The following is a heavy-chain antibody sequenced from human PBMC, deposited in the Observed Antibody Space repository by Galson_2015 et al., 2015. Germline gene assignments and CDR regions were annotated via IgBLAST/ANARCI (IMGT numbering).Heavy chain of an antibody. CDR2: IQEDGSEK. J-gene: IGHJ4*02. CDR1: GFTISSYW. V-gene: IGHV3-7*01. Sequence: SLRLSCAATGFTISSYWMSWVRQAPGKGLEWVANIQEDGSEKNYVDSVKGRFTISRDNAKNSLYLQMSGLRVEDTAMYYCATAVVASLWGQGTLVTVSS. D-gene: IGHD4-23*01. CDR3: ATAVVASL.